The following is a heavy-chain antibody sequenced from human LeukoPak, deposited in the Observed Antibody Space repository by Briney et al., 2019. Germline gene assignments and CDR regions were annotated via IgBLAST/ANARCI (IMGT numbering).Heavy chain of an antibody. CDR2: INSDGSST. V-gene: IGHV3-74*01. CDR1: GFTFSSYW. D-gene: IGHD2-21*02. J-gene: IGHJ3*02. Sequence: GGSLRLSCAASGFTFSSYWMHWVRQAPGKGLVWVSRINSDGSSTSYADSVKGRFTISRDNAKNTLYLQMNSLRAEDTAVYYCARRLAYCGGDCYSFACDIWGQGTMVTVSS. CDR3: ARRLAYCGGDCYSFACDI.